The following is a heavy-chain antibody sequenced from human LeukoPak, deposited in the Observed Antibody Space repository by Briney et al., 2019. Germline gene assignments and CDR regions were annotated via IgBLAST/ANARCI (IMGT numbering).Heavy chain of an antibody. J-gene: IGHJ4*02. V-gene: IGHV1-69*04. Sequence: ASVKVSCKASGGTFSSYTIGWVRQAPGQGLEWIGRIIPILGIANYAQKFQGRVTITADKSTSTAYMELSSLRSEDTAVYYCAREYCSSTSCTADFDYWGQGTLVTVSS. CDR1: GGTFSSYT. CDR2: IIPILGIA. D-gene: IGHD2-2*01. CDR3: AREYCSSTSCTADFDY.